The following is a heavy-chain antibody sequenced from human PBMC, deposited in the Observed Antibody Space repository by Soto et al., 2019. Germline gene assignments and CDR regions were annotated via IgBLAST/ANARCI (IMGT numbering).Heavy chain of an antibody. CDR2: IYYSGST. CDR3: ARAAAGLLWFGELKGFDY. CDR1: GGSISSGDYY. J-gene: IGHJ4*02. V-gene: IGHV4-30-4*01. D-gene: IGHD3-10*01. Sequence: SETLSLTCTVSGGSISSGDYYWSWIRQPPGKGLEWIGYIYYSGSTYYNPSLKSRVTISVDTSKNQFSLKLSSVTAADTAVYYCARAAAGLLWFGELKGFDYWGQGTLVTVSS.